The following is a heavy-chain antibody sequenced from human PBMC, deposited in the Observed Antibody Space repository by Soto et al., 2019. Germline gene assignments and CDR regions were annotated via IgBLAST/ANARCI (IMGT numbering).Heavy chain of an antibody. J-gene: IGHJ6*03. Sequence: SVKVSCKASGGTFSSYTISWVRQAPGQGLEWMGRIIPILGIANYAQKFQGRVTITADKSTSTAYMELSSLRSEDTAVYYCAREPSSLGGDSYYYYYYMDVWGKGTTVTVSS. CDR2: IIPILGIA. CDR3: AREPSSLGGDSYYYYYYMDV. CDR1: GGTFSSYT. V-gene: IGHV1-69*04. D-gene: IGHD2-21*02.